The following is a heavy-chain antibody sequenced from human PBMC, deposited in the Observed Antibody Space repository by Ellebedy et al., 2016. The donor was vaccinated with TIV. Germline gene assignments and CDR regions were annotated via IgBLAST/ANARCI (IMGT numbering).Heavy chain of an antibody. CDR3: ARPLSPFDYYYGMDV. V-gene: IGHV5-51*01. D-gene: IGHD3-3*01. Sequence: GESLKISCKGSGYSFTSYWSGWVRQMPGNGLEWMGINYPGDSDTRYSPSFQGQVTISADTAITAAYLQWSSLKASDTAIYYCARPLSPFDYYYGMDVWGQGTTVTVSS. CDR1: GYSFTSYW. CDR2: NYPGDSDT. J-gene: IGHJ6*02.